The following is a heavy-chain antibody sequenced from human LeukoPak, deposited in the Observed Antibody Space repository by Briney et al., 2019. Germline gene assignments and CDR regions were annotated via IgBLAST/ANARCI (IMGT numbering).Heavy chain of an antibody. CDR3: SRARRIVASYFDY. J-gene: IGHJ4*02. CDR2: ISAYTNNT. CDR1: GYTFTSYG. Sequence: GASVKLSCKASGYTFTSYGISWVRQAPGQGLEWMGWISAYTNNTNYAQKLQGRVTMTTDTSTSTAYMELRSLRSDDTAVYYCSRARRIVASYFDYWGQGTLGTVSS. D-gene: IGHD5-12*01. V-gene: IGHV1-18*04.